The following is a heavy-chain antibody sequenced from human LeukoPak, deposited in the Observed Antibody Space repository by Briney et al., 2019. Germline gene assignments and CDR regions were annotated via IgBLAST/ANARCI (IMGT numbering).Heavy chain of an antibody. V-gene: IGHV3-33*06. CDR2: IWNDGSNE. CDR3: AKDAQRGFDYSNSLEY. D-gene: IGHD4-11*01. Sequence: PGGSLILSCAASGFTFSHFGMHWVRQAPGKGLEWVAVIWNDGSNEYYADSVKGRFTISRGNSKNTLSLQMNSLRDEDTAVYYCAKDAQRGFDYSNSLEYWGQGPLVTVSS. J-gene: IGHJ4*02. CDR1: GFTFSHFG.